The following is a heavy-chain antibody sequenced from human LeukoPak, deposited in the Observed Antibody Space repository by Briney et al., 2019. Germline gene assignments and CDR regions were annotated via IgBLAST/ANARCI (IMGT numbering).Heavy chain of an antibody. CDR2: IYYDDSET. CDR1: GYSFTNYW. V-gene: IGHV5-51*01. Sequence: GESLKISCKGGGYSFTNYWIVWVRQMPGKGLEWMGVIYYDDSETQYSPSFQGQVTISADKSISTAYLQWSSLKASDTAMYYCARHHLSSRRPNYDILTGYYFDYWGQGTLVTVSS. CDR3: ARHHLSSRRPNYDILTGYYFDY. J-gene: IGHJ4*02. D-gene: IGHD3-9*01.